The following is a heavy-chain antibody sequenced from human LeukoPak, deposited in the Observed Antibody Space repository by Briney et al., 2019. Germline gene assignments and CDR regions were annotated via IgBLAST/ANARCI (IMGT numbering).Heavy chain of an antibody. J-gene: IGHJ4*02. CDR2: ISRNGGST. CDR1: GFTFSSYA. D-gene: IGHD2-15*01. V-gene: IGHV3-64*01. Sequence: GGSLRLSCAASGFTFSSYAMHWVRQAPGKGLEYVSAISRNGGSTYYANSVKGRFTISRDNSKNTLYLQMGSLRAEDMAVYYCARANCSGGSCVDYWGQGTLVTVSS. CDR3: ARANCSGGSCVDY.